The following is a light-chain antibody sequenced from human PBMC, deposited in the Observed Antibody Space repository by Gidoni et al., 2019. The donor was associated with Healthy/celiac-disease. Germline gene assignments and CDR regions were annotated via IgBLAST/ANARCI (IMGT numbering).Light chain of an antibody. CDR1: QSVSSSF. CDR2: GAS. Sequence: EIVSTQSPGTRSLSPGERATLSCRASQSVSSSFLAWYQQKPGQAPRLLIYGASRRATGIPDRFSGSGSGTGFTLTIRRLEPEDFAVYYCQQYGSSPPTFXPXTKVDIK. CDR3: QQYGSSPPT. V-gene: IGKV3-20*01. J-gene: IGKJ3*01.